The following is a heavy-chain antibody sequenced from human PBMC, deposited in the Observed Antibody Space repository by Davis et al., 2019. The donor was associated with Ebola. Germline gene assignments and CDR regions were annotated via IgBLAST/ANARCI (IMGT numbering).Heavy chain of an antibody. J-gene: IGHJ5*02. CDR1: GGSISTNY. V-gene: IGHV4-59*01. Sequence: MPGGSLRLSCTVSGGSISTNYWTWVRQTPGKELEWIGYIYNSGRSTYNPSLKSRVTMSIDTSKMQFSLKLTSVTAADTAVYYCARVDYDFWSGYNWFDPWGQGTLVTVSS. CDR3: ARVDYDFWSGYNWFDP. D-gene: IGHD3-3*01. CDR2: IYNSGRS.